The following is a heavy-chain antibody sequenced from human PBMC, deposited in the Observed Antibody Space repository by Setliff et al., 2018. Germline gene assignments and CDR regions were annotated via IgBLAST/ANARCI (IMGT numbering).Heavy chain of an antibody. CDR3: AAGINSGTSGSYPGHL. CDR1: GGTFSSYV. V-gene: IGHV1-69*13. J-gene: IGHJ5*02. D-gene: IGHD1-26*01. CDR2: IIPMFGT. Sequence: GASVKVSCKASGGTFSSYVISWVREAPGQGLEWMGGIIPMFGTNYAQKFQGRVTITADESTSTAYMELSSLGSEDTAVYYCAAGINSGTSGSYPGHLWGQGTLVTVSP.